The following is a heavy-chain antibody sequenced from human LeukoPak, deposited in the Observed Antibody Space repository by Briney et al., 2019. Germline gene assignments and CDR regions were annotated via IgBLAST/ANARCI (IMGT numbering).Heavy chain of an antibody. CDR1: GGSITKYY. CDR3: ARLKRELRSPLDY. CDR2: IYYSGST. V-gene: IGHV4-59*12. D-gene: IGHD1-26*01. J-gene: IGHJ4*02. Sequence: SETLSLTCIVSGGSITKYYWSWIRQPPGKGLEWIGYIYYSGSTNYSPSLKSRVTISVDTSKNQFSLKLSSVTAADTAVYYCARLKRELRSPLDYWGQGTLVTVSS.